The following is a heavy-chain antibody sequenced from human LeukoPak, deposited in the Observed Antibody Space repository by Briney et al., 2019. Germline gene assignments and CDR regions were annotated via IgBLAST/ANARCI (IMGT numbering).Heavy chain of an antibody. CDR2: ISWNSGSI. D-gene: IGHD4-17*01. V-gene: IGHV3-9*01. CDR1: GFTFDDYA. CDR3: ARDYGRFDP. J-gene: IGHJ5*02. Sequence: GGSLRLSCAASGFTFDDYAMHWVRQAPGKGLEWVSGISWNSGSIGYADSVKGRFTISRDNAKNSLYLQMNSLRAEDTAVYYCARDYGRFDPWGQGTLVTVSS.